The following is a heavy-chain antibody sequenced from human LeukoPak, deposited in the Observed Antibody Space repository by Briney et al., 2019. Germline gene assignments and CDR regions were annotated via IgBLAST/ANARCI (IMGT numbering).Heavy chain of an antibody. CDR2: VIPSSGGT. D-gene: IGHD6-13*01. J-gene: IGHJ6*03. V-gene: IGHV1-2*02. Sequence: ASVKVSCKASGYTFNVYYIHWLRQAPGQGLEWMGWVIPSSGGTNYAQKFQGRVTMTRDTSISTAYMELSRLRSDDTAVYYCARGQQLVLYYYYYMDVWGKGTTVTVSS. CDR1: GYTFNVYY. CDR3: ARGQQLVLYYYYYMDV.